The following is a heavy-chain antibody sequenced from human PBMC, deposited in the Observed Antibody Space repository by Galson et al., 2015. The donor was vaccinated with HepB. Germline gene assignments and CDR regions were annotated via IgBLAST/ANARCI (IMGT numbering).Heavy chain of an antibody. CDR1: GFTFSSYS. D-gene: IGHD5-12*01. Sequence: SLRLSCAASGFTFSSYSMNWVRQAPGKGLEWVSYISSSSSTKYYADSVKGRFTISRDNSKNTLYLQMNSLRAEDTAVYYCARDLQWLPGNFNFDYWGQGTLVTVSS. CDR2: ISSSSSTK. CDR3: ARDLQWLPGNFNFDY. V-gene: IGHV3-48*01. J-gene: IGHJ4*02.